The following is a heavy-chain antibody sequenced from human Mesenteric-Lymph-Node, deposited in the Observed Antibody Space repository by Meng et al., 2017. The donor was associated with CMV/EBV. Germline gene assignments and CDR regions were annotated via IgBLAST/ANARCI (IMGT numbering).Heavy chain of an antibody. V-gene: IGHV3-7*01. D-gene: IGHD4-11*01. CDR2: IKPDGSGA. CDR3: VRDVHKYSSGGSFDY. CDR1: GFTFNSHW. J-gene: IGHJ4*02. Sequence: GESLKISCAASGFTFNSHWMTWVRQAPGKGLEWVAYIKPDGSGAAYVDSVQGRFTVSRDNAKNSLYLQMDSLRVEDTAVYYCVRDVHKYSSGGSFDYWGQGTLVTVSS.